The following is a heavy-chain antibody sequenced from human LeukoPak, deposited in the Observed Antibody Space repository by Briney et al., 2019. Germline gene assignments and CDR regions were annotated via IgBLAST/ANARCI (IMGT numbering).Heavy chain of an antibody. CDR3: ARGGGSYRYTAT. CDR1: GGSFSGYC. J-gene: IGHJ5*02. Sequence: SETLSLTCAVYGGSFSGYCWSWIRQPPGKGLEWIGEINHSGSTNYNPSLKSRVTISVDTSKNQFSLKLSSVTAADTAVYYCARGGGSYRYTATWGQGTLVTVSS. D-gene: IGHD3-16*02. V-gene: IGHV4-34*01. CDR2: INHSGST.